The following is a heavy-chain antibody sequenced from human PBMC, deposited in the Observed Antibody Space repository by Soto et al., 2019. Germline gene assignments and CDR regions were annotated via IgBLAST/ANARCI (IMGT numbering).Heavy chain of an antibody. CDR2: IYHSGST. J-gene: IGHJ6*02. V-gene: IGHV4-4*02. Sequence: PSETLSLTCAVCGGSISRRSWWSWVRQPPGKGLEWIGEIYHSGSTNYNPSPKSPVTISVDKSKNQFSLKLSSVTAADTAVYYCARERSSYDFWSGYRPGGMDVWGQGTPVTVSS. CDR3: ARERSSYDFWSGYRPGGMDV. CDR1: GGSISRRSW. D-gene: IGHD3-3*01.